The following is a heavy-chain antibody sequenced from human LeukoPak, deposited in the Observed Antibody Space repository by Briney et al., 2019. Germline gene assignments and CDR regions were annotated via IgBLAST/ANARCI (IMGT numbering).Heavy chain of an antibody. J-gene: IGHJ6*03. Sequence: ASVKVSCKASGYTFTSYDINWVRQATGQGLEWMGWMNPNSGNTGYAQKFQGRVTMTRNTSISTAYMELSSLRSEDTAVYYCARVGAAPDYYYYYMDVWGKGTTVTDSS. CDR2: MNPNSGNT. CDR3: ARVGAAPDYYYYYMDV. CDR1: GYTFTSYD. V-gene: IGHV1-8*01. D-gene: IGHD6-13*01.